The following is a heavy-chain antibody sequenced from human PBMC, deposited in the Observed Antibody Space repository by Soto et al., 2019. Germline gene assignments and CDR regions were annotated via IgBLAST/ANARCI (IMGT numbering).Heavy chain of an antibody. V-gene: IGHV4-31*03. D-gene: IGHD5-12*01. CDR2: IYYSGST. CDR3: ARSGRIRRDGYKGNAFDI. Sequence: SETLSLTCTVSGGSISSGGYYWSWIRQHPGKGLEWIGYIYYSGSTYYNPSLKSRVTISVDTSKNQFSLKLSSVTAADTAVYYCARSGRIRRDGYKGNAFDIWGQGTMVTVSS. CDR1: GGSISSGGYY. J-gene: IGHJ3*02.